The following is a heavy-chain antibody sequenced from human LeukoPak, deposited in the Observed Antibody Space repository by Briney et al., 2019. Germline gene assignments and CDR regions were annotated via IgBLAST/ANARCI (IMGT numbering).Heavy chain of an antibody. CDR3: AKAYYYDSSGTAPFDY. CDR1: GFTVSSNY. J-gene: IGHJ4*02. CDR2: IYSDGSS. V-gene: IGHV3-53*01. D-gene: IGHD3-22*01. Sequence: GGSLRLSCAASGFTVSSNYMSWVRQAPGKGLEWVSLIYSDGSSYYADSVKGRFFISRDNSKNTLYLQMNSLRAEDTAVYYCAKAYYYDSSGTAPFDYWGQGTLVTVSS.